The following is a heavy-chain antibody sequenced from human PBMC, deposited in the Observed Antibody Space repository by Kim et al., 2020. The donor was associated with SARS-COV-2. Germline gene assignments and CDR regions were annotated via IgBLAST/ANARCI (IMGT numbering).Heavy chain of an antibody. V-gene: IGHV3-23*05. J-gene: IGHJ2*01. CDR1: GFTFRNSA. D-gene: IGHD3-16*01. CDR3: AKHTHVPSVTFYWYLEF. CDR2: IFGSGSGT. Sequence: GGSLRLSCAASGFTFRNSAMSWVRQAPGKGLEWVSGIFGSGSGTYYADAVNGRFTISRDNSKIILSLHMTNLRAEDTAVYYCAKHTHVPSVTFYWYLEFWGRGTLVAVSS.